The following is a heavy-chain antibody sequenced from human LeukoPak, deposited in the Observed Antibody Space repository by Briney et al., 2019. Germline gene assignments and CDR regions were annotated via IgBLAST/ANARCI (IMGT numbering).Heavy chain of an antibody. V-gene: IGHV4-59*01. CDR1: GGSISSYY. CDR3: ARGIAARRLLIGV. D-gene: IGHD6-6*01. CDR2: IYYSGST. Sequence: SETLSLTCTVSGGSISSYYWSWIQQPPGKGLEWIGYIYYSGSTNYNPSRKSRVTISVVTSKNQFSLKLSSVTAADTAVYYCARGIAARRLLIGVWGKGTTVTVSS. J-gene: IGHJ6*04.